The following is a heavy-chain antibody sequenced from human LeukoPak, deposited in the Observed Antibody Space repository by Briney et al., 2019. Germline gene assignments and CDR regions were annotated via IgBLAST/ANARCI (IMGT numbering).Heavy chain of an antibody. D-gene: IGHD1-26*01. CDR3: ARSGSYYFDY. CDR2: IYYGGST. Sequence: PSQTLSLTCTVSGGSISSDDSYWSWIRPPPGKGLEYIGYIYYGGSTYYNPSLESRVTISLDTSKIQFSLKLSSVTAADTAVYYCARSGSYYFDYWGQGTLVTVSS. V-gene: IGHV4-30-4*08. CDR1: GGSISSDDSY. J-gene: IGHJ4*02.